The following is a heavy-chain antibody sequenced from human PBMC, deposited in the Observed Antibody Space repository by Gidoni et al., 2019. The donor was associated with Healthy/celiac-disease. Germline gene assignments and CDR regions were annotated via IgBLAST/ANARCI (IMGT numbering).Heavy chain of an antibody. CDR2: ISAYNGNT. CDR1: GYTFTSYG. D-gene: IGHD3-16*02. Sequence: GASVKVSCKASGYTFTSYGISWVRQAPGQGLEWMGWISAYNGNTNYAQKLQGRVTMTTDTSTSTAYMELRSLISDDTAVYYCARDSTYDYIWGSYRYNWFDPWGQGTLVTVSS. CDR3: ARDSTYDYIWGSYRYNWFDP. J-gene: IGHJ5*02. V-gene: IGHV1-18*01.